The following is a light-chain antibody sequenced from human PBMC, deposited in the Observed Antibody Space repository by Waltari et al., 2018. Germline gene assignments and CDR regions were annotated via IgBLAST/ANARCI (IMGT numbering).Light chain of an antibody. CDR2: DAS. J-gene: IGKJ1*01. V-gene: IGKV1-5*01. Sequence: DIQMTQSPSTLSASVGDRVTITCRASQSVSSWLAWYRQKPGEAPKLLIYDASSLESGVPSRFSGSGSGTEFTLTISSLQSDDFATYYCQQYNSYPWTFGQGTKVEIK. CDR3: QQYNSYPWT. CDR1: QSVSSW.